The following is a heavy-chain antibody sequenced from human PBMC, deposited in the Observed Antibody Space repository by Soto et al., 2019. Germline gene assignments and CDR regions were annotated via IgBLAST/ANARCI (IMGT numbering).Heavy chain of an antibody. CDR3: MLGSGWKDFDD. J-gene: IGHJ4*02. CDR1: GGSITSSSYY. D-gene: IGHD3-22*01. Sequence: SETLSLTCTVSGGSITSSSYYWGWIRQPPRKGLEWIGNIYYSGSTYYNPSLKSRVTISVDTSKNQFSLKLSSVTAADTAVYYCMLGSGWKDFDDWGQGTLVTVSS. V-gene: IGHV4-39*01. CDR2: IYYSGST.